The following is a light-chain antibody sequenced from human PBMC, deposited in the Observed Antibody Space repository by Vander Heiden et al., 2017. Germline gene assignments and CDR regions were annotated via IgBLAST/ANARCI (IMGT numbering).Light chain of an antibody. CDR1: SSDVGGYYY. Sequence: QSALTQPPSASGSPGQSVTISCTGTSSDVGGYYYVSWYQQHPGKAPKRMIYEVNKRPSGVPDRFSGSKSGNTASLTVSGLQAEDEADYYCSSYAGRNNLVFGGGTKLTVL. CDR2: EVN. V-gene: IGLV2-8*01. CDR3: SSYAGRNNLV. J-gene: IGLJ2*01.